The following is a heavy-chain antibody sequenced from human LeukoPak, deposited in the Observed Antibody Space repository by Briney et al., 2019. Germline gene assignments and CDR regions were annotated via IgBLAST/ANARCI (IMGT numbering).Heavy chain of an antibody. V-gene: IGHV1-46*01. J-gene: IGHJ4*02. Sequence: ASVKVSCKASGYPFTVYNIHWVRQAPGQGLEWMGRINPSGGSTIYAQKFQGRVTVTSDTSTTTVYMEMNSLRPEDTAVYSCARRYSGYDFGYWGQGTLVTVSS. CDR3: ARRYSGYDFGY. D-gene: IGHD5-12*01. CDR1: GYPFTVYN. CDR2: INPSGGST.